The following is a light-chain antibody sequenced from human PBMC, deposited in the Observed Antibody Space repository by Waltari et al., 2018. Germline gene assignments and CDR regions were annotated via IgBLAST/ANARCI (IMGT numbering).Light chain of an antibody. CDR1: RSDVGRYDL. Sequence: QSALTQPASVSGSPGQSITISCTGSRSDVGRYDLVSWYQHHPDKAPQVIIFEDSKRPSGVSNRFSGSKSGNPASLAISGLQAEDEADYYCCSYADSRTWVFGGGTKLTVL. J-gene: IGLJ3*02. CDR3: CSYADSRTWV. V-gene: IGLV2-23*01. CDR2: EDS.